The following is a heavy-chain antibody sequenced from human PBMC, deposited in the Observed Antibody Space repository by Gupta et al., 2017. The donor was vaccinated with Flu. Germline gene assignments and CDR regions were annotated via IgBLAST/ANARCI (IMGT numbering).Heavy chain of an antibody. D-gene: IGHD6-6*01. Sequence: SYIRNWVRQAAGKGREWVSSMTSPTRYIDYEDSVKGRFNISRDSATNSLSLKMNSLRAEDTAVDDGARGYSSSSGRRGAANYYVDDGGQGTMVTVSS. CDR2: MTSPTRYI. J-gene: IGHJ4*02. V-gene: IGHV3-21*01. CDR3: ARGYSSSSGRRGAANYYVDD. CDR1: SYI.